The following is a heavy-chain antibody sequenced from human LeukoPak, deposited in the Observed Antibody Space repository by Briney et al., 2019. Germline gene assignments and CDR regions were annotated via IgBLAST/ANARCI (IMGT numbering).Heavy chain of an antibody. V-gene: IGHV4-59*01. CDR2: IYYSGST. D-gene: IGHD3-9*01. Sequence: PSETLSLTCTVSGGCISSYYWSWIRQPPGKGLEWIGYIYYSGSTNYNPSLKSRVTISVDTSKNQFSLKLSSVTAADTAVYYCARGPYYDILTGSYYFDYWGQGTLVTVSS. CDR1: GGCISSYY. J-gene: IGHJ4*02. CDR3: ARGPYYDILTGSYYFDY.